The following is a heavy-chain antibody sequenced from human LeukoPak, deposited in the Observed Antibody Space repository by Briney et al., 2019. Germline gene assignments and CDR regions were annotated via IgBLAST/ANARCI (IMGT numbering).Heavy chain of an antibody. J-gene: IGHJ3*02. V-gene: IGHV3-21*01. CDR1: GFAFNSYA. CDR2: ISSSSSYI. D-gene: IGHD6-19*01. Sequence: GGSLRLSCAASGFAFNSYAMNWVRQAPGKGLEWVSSISSSSSYIYYADSVKGRFTISRDNAKNSLYLQMNSLRAEDTAVYYCASRRRGQWLVLNAFDIWGQGTMVTVSS. CDR3: ASRRRGQWLVLNAFDI.